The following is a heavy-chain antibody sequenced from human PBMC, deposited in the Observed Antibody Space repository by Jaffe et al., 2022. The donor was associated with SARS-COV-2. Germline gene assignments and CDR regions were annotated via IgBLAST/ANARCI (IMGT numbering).Heavy chain of an antibody. CDR3: ARTYSSSWSYYYYYYMDV. CDR2: MNPNSGNT. Sequence: QVQLVQSGAEVKKPGASVKVSCKASGYTFTSYDINWVRQATGQGLEWMGWMNPNSGNTGYAQKFQGRVTMTRNTSISTAYMELSSLRSEDTAVYYCARTYSSSWSYYYYYYMDVWGKGTTVTVSS. CDR1: GYTFTSYD. D-gene: IGHD6-13*01. V-gene: IGHV1-8*01. J-gene: IGHJ6*03.